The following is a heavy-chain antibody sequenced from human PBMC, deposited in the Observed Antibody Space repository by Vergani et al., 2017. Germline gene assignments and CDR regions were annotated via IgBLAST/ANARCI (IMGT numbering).Heavy chain of an antibody. CDR2: IFPGDSDT. V-gene: IGHV5-51*01. D-gene: IGHD5-18*01. CDR1: GYSFTSYW. CDR3: AMPQYTYGPDDAFNI. Sequence: EVQLVQSGAEVKKPGESLKISCKGSGYSFTSYWIGWVRQMPGKGLEWMGIIFPGDSDTRYSPSFQGQVTISADKSISTAYLQWSSLKASDTAMYYCAMPQYTYGPDDAFNIWGQGTMVTVSS. J-gene: IGHJ3*02.